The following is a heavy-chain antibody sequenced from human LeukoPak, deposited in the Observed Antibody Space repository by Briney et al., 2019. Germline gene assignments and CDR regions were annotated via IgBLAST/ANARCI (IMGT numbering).Heavy chain of an antibody. CDR3: ARDVPYDDSSGYYYVGLFDY. CDR1: SLTCTVSY. V-gene: IGHV4-30-4*06. D-gene: IGHD3-22*01. J-gene: IGHJ4*02. CDR2: IYYSGTT. Sequence: SLTCTVSYCSWIRQHPGKGLEWIGDIYYSGTTYYNPSLKSRVTISVDTSKNQFSLKLSSVTAADTAVYYCARDVPYDDSSGYYYVGLFDYWGQGTLVTVSS.